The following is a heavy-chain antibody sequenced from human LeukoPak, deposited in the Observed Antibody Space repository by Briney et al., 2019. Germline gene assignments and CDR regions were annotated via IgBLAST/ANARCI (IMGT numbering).Heavy chain of an antibody. V-gene: IGHV3-48*01. Sequence: GGSLRLSCAASGFTFSTYSMNWVRQAPGKGLEWVSYISSSSSTIYYADSVKGRFTISRDNSKNTLYLQVNSLRAEDTAVYYCAKGGKWDVTPFDYWGQGTLVTVSS. CDR3: AKGGKWDVTPFDY. J-gene: IGHJ4*02. D-gene: IGHD1-26*01. CDR1: GFTFSTYS. CDR2: ISSSSSTI.